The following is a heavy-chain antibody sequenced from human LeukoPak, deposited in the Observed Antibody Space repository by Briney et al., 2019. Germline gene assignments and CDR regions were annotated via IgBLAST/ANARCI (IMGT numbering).Heavy chain of an antibody. CDR2: IRGSGGST. D-gene: IGHD5-12*01. Sequence: PGGSLRLSCAASGFTFSSYAMSWVRQAPGKGLEWVSTIRGSGGSTYYADSVKGRFTISRDNSKNTLYLQMNSLRAEDTAVYYCAKPSSIVATIRDYFDYWGQGTLVTVSS. CDR1: GFTFSSYA. V-gene: IGHV3-23*01. CDR3: AKPSSIVATIRDYFDY. J-gene: IGHJ4*02.